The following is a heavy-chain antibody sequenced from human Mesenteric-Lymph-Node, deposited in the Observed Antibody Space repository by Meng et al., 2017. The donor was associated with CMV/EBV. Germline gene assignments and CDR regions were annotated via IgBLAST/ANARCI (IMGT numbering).Heavy chain of an antibody. CDR3: ARALRYFDWYVDY. CDR2: INPNSGGT. J-gene: IGHJ4*02. Sequence: CKAAGSPFTGHYMHWVRQAPGRRRVGMGRINPNSGGTNYAPKFQGRVTMTRDTSISTAYMELSRLRSDDTAVYYCARALRYFDWYVDYWGQGTLVTVSS. CDR1: GSPFTGHY. V-gene: IGHV1-2*06. D-gene: IGHD3-9*01.